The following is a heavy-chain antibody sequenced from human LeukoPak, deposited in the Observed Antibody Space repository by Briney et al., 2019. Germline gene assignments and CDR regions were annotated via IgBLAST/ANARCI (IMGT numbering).Heavy chain of an antibody. J-gene: IGHJ5*02. D-gene: IGHD4-23*01. CDR1: GGSISNNNYF. Sequence: PSETLSLTCNVAGGSISNNNYFWAWIRQPPGKGLGWLGSIFYTVTAYYNPPLESPVTMSEATSKNQFSRKLRSGTAAATAVYYCARDKAPGGKRWFDPWGQGAPVTAS. CDR2: IFYTVTA. V-gene: IGHV4-39*07. CDR3: ARDKAPGGKRWFDP.